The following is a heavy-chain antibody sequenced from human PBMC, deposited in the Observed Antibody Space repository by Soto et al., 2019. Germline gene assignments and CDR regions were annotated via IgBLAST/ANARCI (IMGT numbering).Heavy chain of an antibody. V-gene: IGHV1-24*01. Sequence: ASVKVSCKVSGYALTELSMHWVRQAPGKGLEWMGGFDPEDGETIYAQKFQGRVTMTEDTSTDTAYMELSSLRSEDTAVYYCASMTTVTTSILPSIRRSSYYGMDVWGQGTTVTVSS. CDR3: ASMTTVTTSILPSIRRSSYYGMDV. D-gene: IGHD4-4*01. CDR1: GYALTELS. J-gene: IGHJ6*02. CDR2: FDPEDGET.